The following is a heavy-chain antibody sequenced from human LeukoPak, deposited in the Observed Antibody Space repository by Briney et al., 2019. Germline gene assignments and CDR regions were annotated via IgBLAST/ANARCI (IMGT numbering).Heavy chain of an antibody. CDR3: ARGIKYSSSSQGPLVWYFDL. V-gene: IGHV4-59*01. Sequence: TSETLSLTCTVSGGSISSYYWSWIRQPPGKGLEWIGYIYYSGSTNYNPSLKSRVTISVDTSKNQFSLKLSSVTAADTAVYYCARGIKYSSSSQGPLVWYFDLWGRGTLVTVSS. CDR1: GGSISSYY. D-gene: IGHD6-13*01. J-gene: IGHJ2*01. CDR2: IYYSGST.